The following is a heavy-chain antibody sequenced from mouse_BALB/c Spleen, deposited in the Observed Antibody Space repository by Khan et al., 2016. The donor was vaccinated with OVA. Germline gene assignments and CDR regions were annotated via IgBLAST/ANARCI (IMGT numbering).Heavy chain of an antibody. Sequence: EVQLVESGPGLVKPSQSLSLTCTVTGYSITSDYAWNWIRQFPGNKLEWMGYISSTGSTSYNPSLKSRTSITRDTSKNQFFLQLKSVTTEDTATYYWARSLEYGYGYALDFWGRGTSVTVSS. V-gene: IGHV3-2*02. D-gene: IGHD2-2*01. CDR1: GYSITSDYA. CDR3: ARSLEYGYGYALDF. J-gene: IGHJ4*01. CDR2: ISSTGST.